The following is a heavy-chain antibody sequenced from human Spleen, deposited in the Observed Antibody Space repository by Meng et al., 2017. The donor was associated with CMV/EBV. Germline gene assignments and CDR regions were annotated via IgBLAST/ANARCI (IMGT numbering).Heavy chain of an antibody. CDR1: GYSFTSATYS. J-gene: IGHJ3*02. V-gene: IGHV5-51*01. CDR2: IYPGDSDT. D-gene: IGHD7-27*01. Sequence: GGSLRLSCKGSGYSFTSATYSIAWVRQMPGKGLEWMGIIYPGDSDTRYSPSFQGQVTISADKSISTAYLQWSSLKASDTAMYYCASRPTTGDDAFDIWGQGTMVTVSS. CDR3: ASRPTTGDDAFDI.